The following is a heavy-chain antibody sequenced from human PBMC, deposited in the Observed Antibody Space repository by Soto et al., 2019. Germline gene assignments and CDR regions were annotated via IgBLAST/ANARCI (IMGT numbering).Heavy chain of an antibody. D-gene: IGHD1-26*01. CDR1: GFTFSSYA. J-gene: IGHJ6*03. V-gene: IGHV3-23*01. CDR3: SRHIGAYYKYHYMDV. CDR2: VIDSGGNT. Sequence: EVQLLESGGGLVQPGGSLRLSCAASGFTFSSYAMSWVRQAPGMGLEWVSAVIDSGGNTYHADSVKGRFTIARDNSKSTVYLQMNSLRAEDTALYYCSRHIGAYYKYHYMDVWGKGTTVTVSS.